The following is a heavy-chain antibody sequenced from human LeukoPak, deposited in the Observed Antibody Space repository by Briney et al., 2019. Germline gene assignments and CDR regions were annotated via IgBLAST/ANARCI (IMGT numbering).Heavy chain of an antibody. CDR3: ARDSGYCSAGSCYSFDY. Sequence: SQTLSLTCAISGDIVSSNSAAWHWIRQSPSRGLEWLGRTYFRSKWYNEYAVSVKSRITINPDTSKNQFSLQLNSVTPEDTAVYFCARDSGYCSAGSCYSFDYWGQGTLVTVSS. D-gene: IGHD2-15*01. V-gene: IGHV6-1*01. J-gene: IGHJ4*02. CDR2: TYFRSKWYN. CDR1: GDIVSSNSAA.